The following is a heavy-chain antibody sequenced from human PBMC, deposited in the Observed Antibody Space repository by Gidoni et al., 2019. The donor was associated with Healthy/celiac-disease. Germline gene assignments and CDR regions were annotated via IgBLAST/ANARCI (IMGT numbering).Heavy chain of an antibody. V-gene: IGHV3-30*18. CDR2: ISYDGSNK. CDR3: AKDLRDGYYYYYGMDV. CDR1: GFTFSSYG. Sequence: QVQLVESGGGVVQPGRSRRLSCAASGFTFSSYGMHWVRQAPGKGLEWVAVISYDGSNKYYADSVKGRFTISRDNSKNTLYLQMNSLRAEDTAVYYCAKDLRDGYYYYYGMDVWGQGTTVTVSS. J-gene: IGHJ6*02.